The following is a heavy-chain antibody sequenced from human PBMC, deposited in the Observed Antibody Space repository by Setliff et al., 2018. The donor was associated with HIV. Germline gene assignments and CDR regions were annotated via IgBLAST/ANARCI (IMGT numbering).Heavy chain of an antibody. Sequence: PSETLSLTCTVSGDSISSGDYYWSWIRQPPGKGLEWIGYIYYSGNTYYNPSLKSRVTISLDTSKNQFSLTLSSVTAADTAVYYSARDQSDWFYWGQGILVTVSS. CDR3: ARDQSDWFY. V-gene: IGHV4-30-4*08. CDR1: GDSISSGDYY. J-gene: IGHJ1*01. CDR2: IYYSGNT. D-gene: IGHD3-3*01.